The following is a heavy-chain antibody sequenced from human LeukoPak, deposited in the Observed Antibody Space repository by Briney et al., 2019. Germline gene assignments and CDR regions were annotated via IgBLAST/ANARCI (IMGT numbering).Heavy chain of an antibody. CDR2: ISGSGGST. D-gene: IGHD6-19*01. CDR3: AKKYSSGWCFDY. Sequence: GGSLRLSCAASGFTFSSYAMSWARQAPGKGLEWVSAISGSGGSTYYADSVKGRFTISRDNSKNTLYLQMNSLRAEDTAVYYCAKKYSSGWCFDYWGQGTLVTVSS. J-gene: IGHJ4*02. CDR1: GFTFSSYA. V-gene: IGHV3-23*01.